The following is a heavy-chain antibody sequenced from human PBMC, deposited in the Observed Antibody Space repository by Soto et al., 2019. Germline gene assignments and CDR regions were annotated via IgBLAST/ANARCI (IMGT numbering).Heavy chain of an antibody. CDR2: IKQDGSEK. CDR3: AREGAQLLYLDY. J-gene: IGHJ4*02. CDR1: GFTFSSHW. D-gene: IGHD2-2*01. Sequence: GGSLRLSCAASGFTFSSHWMSWVRQAPGKGLEWVANIKQDGSEKYYVDSVKGRFTISRDNAKNSLYLQMNSLRAEDTAVYYCAREGAQLLYLDYWGQGTLVTVSS. V-gene: IGHV3-7*01.